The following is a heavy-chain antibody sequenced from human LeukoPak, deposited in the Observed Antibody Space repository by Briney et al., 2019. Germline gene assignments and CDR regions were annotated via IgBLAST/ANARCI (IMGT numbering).Heavy chain of an antibody. D-gene: IGHD3-10*01. V-gene: IGHV4-59*12. Sequence: SETLSLTCTVSGGSISSYYWSWIRQPPGKGLKWIGYIYYSGSTNYNPSLKSRVTISVDTSKNQFSLKLTSVTAADTAVYYCARERTMVRGFSWFDPWGQGTLVTVSS. CDR2: IYYSGST. CDR1: GGSISSYY. J-gene: IGHJ5*02. CDR3: ARERTMVRGFSWFDP.